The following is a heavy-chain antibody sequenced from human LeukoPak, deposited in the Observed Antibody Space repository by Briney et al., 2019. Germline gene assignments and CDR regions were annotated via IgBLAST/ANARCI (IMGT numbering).Heavy chain of an antibody. V-gene: IGHV3-21*01. CDR2: ISSTSSHI. Sequence: GGSLRLSCAASGFTFSSYSMSWVRQAPGKGLEWVSSISSTSSHIYYADSVKGRFTISRDNAKNSVYLQMNSLRPEDTAVYYCSRDRLGGLDLWGQGTLVTVSS. CDR3: SRDRLGGLDL. J-gene: IGHJ5*02. D-gene: IGHD5-12*01. CDR1: GFTFSSYS.